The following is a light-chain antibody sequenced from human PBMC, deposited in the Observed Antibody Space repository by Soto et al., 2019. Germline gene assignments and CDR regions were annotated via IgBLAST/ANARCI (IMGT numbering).Light chain of an antibody. CDR2: DAS. J-gene: IGKJ4*01. CDR1: QSVSSY. Sequence: EIVLTQSPATLSLSPGERATLSCRASQSVSSYLAWYQQKPGQAPRLLIYDASNKATGIPARFSGSGSGTDCTLPISSLEPEDFAVYYRQQRSNWLTFGGGTKVEIK. V-gene: IGKV3-11*01. CDR3: QQRSNWLT.